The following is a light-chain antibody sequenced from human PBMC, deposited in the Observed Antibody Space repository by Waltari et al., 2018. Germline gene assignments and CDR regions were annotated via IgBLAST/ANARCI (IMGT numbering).Light chain of an antibody. CDR1: SSNIGGYNY. CDR3: SSYTTSSTLMV. J-gene: IGLJ2*01. V-gene: IGLV2-14*01. Sequence: QSALTQPASVSGSPGQSITISCTGTSSNIGGYNYVSWYQQHPVKAPKLMIYDVNKRPSRVSTRFSGSKSGNTASLTISGLQAEDEADYYCSSYTTSSTLMVFGGGTKLSVL. CDR2: DVN.